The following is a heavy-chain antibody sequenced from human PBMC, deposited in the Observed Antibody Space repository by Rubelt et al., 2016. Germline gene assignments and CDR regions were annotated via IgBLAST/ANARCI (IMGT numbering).Heavy chain of an antibody. CDR1: GFTFSRSW. CDR2: IKNDGSEM. Sequence: EVQLVESGGGLVQPGGSLRLSCEVSGFTFSRSWMAWVRQTPGKGLEWVANIKNDGSEMYYVDSVRGRFTISRDNAKNSLYLQMNSLRPEDTAVYYCARDPGGYDYWGQGTLVTVSS. D-gene: IGHD3-10*01. CDR3: ARDPGGYDY. J-gene: IGHJ4*02. V-gene: IGHV3-7*01.